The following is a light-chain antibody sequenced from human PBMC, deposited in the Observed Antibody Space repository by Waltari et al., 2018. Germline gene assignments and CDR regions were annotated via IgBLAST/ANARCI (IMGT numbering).Light chain of an antibody. CDR3: QTGGHGTWV. CDR2: VNSDGSH. Sequence: QLVLTQSPSASAPLGASVKLTCTLRIGLSGNVIAWHQQQPEKGPRYWMKVNSDGSHSKGDEIPDRFSGSSSGAERYLTISSLQSEDEADYYCQTGGHGTWVFGGGTKLTVL. V-gene: IGLV4-69*01. J-gene: IGLJ3*02. CDR1: IGLSGNV.